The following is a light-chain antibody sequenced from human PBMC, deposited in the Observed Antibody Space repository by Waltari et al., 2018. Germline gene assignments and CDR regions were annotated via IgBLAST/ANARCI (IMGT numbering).Light chain of an antibody. CDR1: QSVSSSY. CDR3: QQFGDSPPSWT. V-gene: IGKV3-20*01. J-gene: IGKJ1*01. CDR2: RTS. Sequence: EIVLTQSPGTLSLSPGARAPLCCRASQSVSSSYLAWYQHKPGQAPRLLIYRTSSRATGIPDRFSGSGSGTDFTLTISRLEPEDFAMYYCQQFGDSPPSWTFGQGTKVEIK.